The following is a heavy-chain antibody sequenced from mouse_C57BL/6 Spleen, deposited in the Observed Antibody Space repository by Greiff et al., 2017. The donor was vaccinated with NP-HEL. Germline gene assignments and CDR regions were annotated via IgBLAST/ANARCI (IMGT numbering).Heavy chain of an antibody. CDR1: GYTFTSYW. CDR3: ARSRGITTVVATRYFDV. J-gene: IGHJ1*03. CDR2: IDPNSGGT. Sequence: VKVVESGAELVKPGASVKLSCKASGYTFTSYWMHWVKQRPGRGLEWIGRIDPNSGGTKYNEKFKSKATLTVDKPSSTAYMQLSSLTSEDSAVYYCARSRGITTVVATRYFDVWGTGTTVTVSS. D-gene: IGHD1-1*01. V-gene: IGHV1-62-3*01.